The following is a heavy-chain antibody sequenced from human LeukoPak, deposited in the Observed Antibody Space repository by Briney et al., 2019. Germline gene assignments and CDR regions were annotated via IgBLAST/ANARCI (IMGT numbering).Heavy chain of an antibody. CDR1: GFTFSSYA. CDR3: ATNTVTDY. Sequence: GGSLRLSCAASGFTFSSYAMSWVRQAPGKGLEWVSSISSSSTYIYYADSVKGRFTISRDNAKNSLYLQMNSLRAEDTAVYYCATNTVTDYWGQGTLVTVSS. D-gene: IGHD4-17*01. V-gene: IGHV3-21*01. J-gene: IGHJ4*02. CDR2: ISSSSTYI.